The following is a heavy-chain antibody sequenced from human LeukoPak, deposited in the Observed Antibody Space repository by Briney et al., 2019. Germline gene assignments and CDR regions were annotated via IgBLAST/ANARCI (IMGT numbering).Heavy chain of an antibody. CDR2: IYYSGST. CDR1: GGSISSGDYS. J-gene: IGHJ5*02. D-gene: IGHD3-3*01. V-gene: IGHV4-30-4*08. CDR3: ARTIFGVVIKSWFDP. Sequence: SQTLSLTCTVSGGSISSGDYSWSWIRQPPGKGLERIGYIYYSGSTYYNPSLKSRVTISVDTSKNQFSLKLSSVTAADTAVYYCARTIFGVVIKSWFDPWGQGTLVTVSS.